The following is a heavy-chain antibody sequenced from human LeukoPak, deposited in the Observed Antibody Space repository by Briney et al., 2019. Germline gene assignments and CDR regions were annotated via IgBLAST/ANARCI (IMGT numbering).Heavy chain of an antibody. CDR3: AKDLSAAH. CDR1: GFTFSSYG. CDR2: ISYDGSNK. J-gene: IGHJ4*02. V-gene: IGHV3-30*18. Sequence: GGPLRLSCAASGFTFSSYGMHWVRQAPGKGLEWVAVISYDGSNKYYADSVKGRFTISRDNSKNTLYLQMNSLRAEDTAVYYCAKDLSAAHWGQGTLVTVSS. D-gene: IGHD6-13*01.